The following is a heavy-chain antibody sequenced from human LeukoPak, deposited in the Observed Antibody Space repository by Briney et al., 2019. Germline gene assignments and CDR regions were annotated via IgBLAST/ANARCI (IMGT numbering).Heavy chain of an antibody. CDR2: MHYRGTT. V-gene: IGHV4-39*01. CDR3: ARHEEEDGYNAKTFDF. Sequence: SETPSLTCTVSGVSISSSNNFWGWIRQPPGKGLEWIGSMHYRGTTYYIPSLKSRVTIPVDTSKNQFSLKLSSVTAADTAVYYCARHEEEDGYNAKTFDFWGQGTLVTVSS. D-gene: IGHD5-24*01. J-gene: IGHJ4*02. CDR1: GVSISSSNNF.